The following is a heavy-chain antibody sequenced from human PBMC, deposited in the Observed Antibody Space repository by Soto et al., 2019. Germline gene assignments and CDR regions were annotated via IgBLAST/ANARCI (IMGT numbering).Heavy chain of an antibody. CDR2: IDYSGST. J-gene: IGHJ4*02. CDR3: ARADPTLYSGYDSSGFDY. CDR1: GGSISSYY. V-gene: IGHV4-59*01. Sequence: QVQLQESGPGLVKPSETLSLTCTVSGGSISSYYWSWIRQPPGKGLEWIGYIDYSGSTNYNPSLKSRVTISVDTSKNQFSLKLSSVTAADTAVYYCARADPTLYSGYDSSGFDYWGQGTLVTVSS. D-gene: IGHD5-12*01.